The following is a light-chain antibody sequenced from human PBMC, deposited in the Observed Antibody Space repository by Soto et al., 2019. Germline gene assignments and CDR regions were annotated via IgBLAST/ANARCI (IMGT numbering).Light chain of an antibody. CDR2: DVT. V-gene: IGLV2-14*03. CDR1: AGDIGRYNY. Sequence: QSALTQPASVSGSPGQAITISCTGAAGDIGRYNYVSWYQQRPGQAPKLIISDVTNRPSGISDRFSGSKSGNTASLTISGLQAEDEAYYYCSSYTGTLSSTSLLFGGGTKVTVL. CDR3: SSYTGTLSSTSLL. J-gene: IGLJ2*01.